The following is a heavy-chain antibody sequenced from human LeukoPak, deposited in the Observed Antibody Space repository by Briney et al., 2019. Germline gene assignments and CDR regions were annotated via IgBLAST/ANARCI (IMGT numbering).Heavy chain of an antibody. J-gene: IGHJ4*02. CDR1: GFTFDDYG. CDR2: INWNGGST. V-gene: IGHV3-20*04. Sequence: GGSLRLSCAASGFTFDDYGMSWVRQAPGKGLEWVSGINWNGGSTGYADSVKGRFTISRDNAKNSLYLQMNSLRAEDTALYYCARDNSYYDSSGSLDYWGQGTLVTVSS. CDR3: ARDNSYYDSSGSLDY. D-gene: IGHD3-22*01.